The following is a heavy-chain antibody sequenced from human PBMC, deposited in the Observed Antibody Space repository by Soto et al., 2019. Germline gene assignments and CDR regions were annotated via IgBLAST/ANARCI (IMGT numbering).Heavy chain of an antibody. CDR1: GGTFNTYA. CDR3: AKEAGDH. J-gene: IGHJ4*02. Sequence: QMQLVQSGAEVKERGSSVTISCKTSGGTFNTYALTWVRQAPGQGLEWIGGIIPMFGIKNVAQRFQGRVTINADESLPTAYMEMTRRRSADTAVYYCAKEAGDHWGQGTLVTVSS. V-gene: IGHV1-69*01. D-gene: IGHD3-10*01. CDR2: IIPMFGIK.